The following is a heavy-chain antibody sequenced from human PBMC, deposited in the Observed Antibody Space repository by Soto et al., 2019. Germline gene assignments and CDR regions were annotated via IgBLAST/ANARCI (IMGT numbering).Heavy chain of an antibody. CDR1: GGTFSTYV. D-gene: IGHD1-26*01. J-gene: IGHJ6*02. CDR2: IIPVFATT. Sequence: QVQLVQSGAAVKKPGSSVKVSCKASGGTFSTYVISWVRQAPGQGLEWMGGIIPVFATTNYAQKFQGRVTITADESTRTGYMELSSLRSEDTAVYYCARGRIAGAATDFYYYGMDVWGQGTSVTVSS. V-gene: IGHV1-69*12. CDR3: ARGRIAGAATDFYYYGMDV.